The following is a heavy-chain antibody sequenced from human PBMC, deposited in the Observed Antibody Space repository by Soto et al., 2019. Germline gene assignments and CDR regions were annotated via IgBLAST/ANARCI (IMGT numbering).Heavy chain of an antibody. D-gene: IGHD5-12*01. V-gene: IGHV1-69*01. J-gene: IGHJ6*02. Sequence: QVQLVQSGAEVKKPGSSVKVSCKASGGTFSSYAISWVRQAPGQGLEWMGGIIPIFGTANYAQKFQGRVTITADESTSTAYMELSSLRSEDTTVYYCARDGYSGYGSSLYYYYYGMDVWGQGTTVTVSS. CDR3: ARDGYSGYGSSLYYYYYGMDV. CDR2: IIPIFGTA. CDR1: GGTFSSYA.